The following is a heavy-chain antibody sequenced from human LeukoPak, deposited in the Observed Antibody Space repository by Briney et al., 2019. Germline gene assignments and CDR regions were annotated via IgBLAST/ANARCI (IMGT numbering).Heavy chain of an antibody. CDR3: VKSAGKDGYRDSFDM. Sequence: GGSLRLSCAASGFTFSSYSMNWVRQAPGKGLEWVSTIANSGDNTYYADSVKGRFTISRDNFRITLYLQMNSLRAEDTAVYYCVKSAGKDGYRDSFDMWGQGTVVTVSS. CDR1: GFTFSSYS. J-gene: IGHJ3*02. CDR2: IANSGDNT. V-gene: IGHV3-23*01. D-gene: IGHD5-24*01.